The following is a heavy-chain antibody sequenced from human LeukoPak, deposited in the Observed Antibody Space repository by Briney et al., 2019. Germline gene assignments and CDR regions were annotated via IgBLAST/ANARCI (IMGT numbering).Heavy chain of an antibody. CDR3: ARGPIFIRIVLGGSFFDY. CDR2: INHSGRT. D-gene: IGHD3-16*01. Sequence: SETLSLTCAVYGGSFSGYYWSWIRQPPGKGLEWIGEINHSGRTNYNPSLKSRVTISVDTSENQFSLKLTSVTAADTAVYYCARGPIFIRIVLGGSFFDYWGQGTLVTVSS. CDR1: GGSFSGYY. J-gene: IGHJ4*02. V-gene: IGHV4-34*01.